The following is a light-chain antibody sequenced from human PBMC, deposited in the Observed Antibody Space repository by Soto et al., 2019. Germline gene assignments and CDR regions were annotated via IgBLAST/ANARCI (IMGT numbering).Light chain of an antibody. V-gene: IGKV1D-12*01. Sequence: DIQMTQSPSYVSASIGDRVTISCRASQDIRSWLAWYQQKPGKAPKLLIYAASSLQRGVPSRFSGSGSGTNFTLTISSLQAEDFATYYCPQAKSPGAFGQGTKV. J-gene: IGKJ1*01. CDR2: AAS. CDR3: PQAKSPGA. CDR1: QDIRSW.